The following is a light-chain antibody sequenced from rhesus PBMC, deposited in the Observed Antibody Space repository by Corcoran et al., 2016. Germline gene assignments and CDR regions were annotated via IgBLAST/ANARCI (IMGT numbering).Light chain of an antibody. Sequence: DIVMTQTPLSLPVTPGEPASFSCRSSQSLLHSGGNTYLYWYLQRPGQSPQLFIYAVSNRASGAPDWLSGSGSGTDVTLKISRVEAGDVGVYYCMQGIQLPLTFGGGTKV. J-gene: IGKJ4*01. CDR1: QSLLHSGGNTY. CDR2: AVS. V-gene: IGKV2-104*02. CDR3: MQGIQLPLT.